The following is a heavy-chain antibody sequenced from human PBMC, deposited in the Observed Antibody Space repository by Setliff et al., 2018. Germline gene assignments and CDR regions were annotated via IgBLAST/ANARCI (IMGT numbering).Heavy chain of an antibody. V-gene: IGHV3-21*01. Sequence: GGSLRLSCAASGFTFSSYTMNWVRQAPGQGLEWVSSIDSSSTWIYYADSVKGRFTISRDNSKNTLYLQMNSLRAEDTAVYYCAKDRDVLRFLEWSWGPRNLNYYYYYMDVWGKGTTVTVSS. CDR3: AKDRDVLRFLEWSWGPRNLNYYYYYMDV. J-gene: IGHJ6*03. CDR1: GFTFSSYT. D-gene: IGHD3-3*01. CDR2: IDSSSTWI.